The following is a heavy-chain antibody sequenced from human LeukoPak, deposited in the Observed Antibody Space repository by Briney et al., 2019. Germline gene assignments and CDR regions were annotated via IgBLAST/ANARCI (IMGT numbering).Heavy chain of an antibody. Sequence: GGSLRLSCAASGFTFSSYTMNWVRQAPGKGLEWVSFISTSPSTIYYADSVKGRFTISRDNSKNTLYLQMNSLRAEDTAVYYCARDRANDYFDYWGQGTLVTVSS. CDR2: ISTSPSTI. D-gene: IGHD3-10*01. CDR3: ARDRANDYFDY. V-gene: IGHV3-48*01. J-gene: IGHJ4*02. CDR1: GFTFSSYT.